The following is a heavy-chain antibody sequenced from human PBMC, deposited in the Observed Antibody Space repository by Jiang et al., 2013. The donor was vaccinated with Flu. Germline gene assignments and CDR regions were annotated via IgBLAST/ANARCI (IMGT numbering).Heavy chain of an antibody. D-gene: IGHD5/OR15-5a*01. CDR2: IYHSGGT. J-gene: IGHJ3*02. Sequence: SWIRQPPGKGLEWIGYIYHSGGTNYSPSFKSRITISVGTSKTHFSLKLSSVTAADTAVYYCARHFGTGVYDAFDIWGQGTMVTVSS. V-gene: IGHV4-59*08. CDR3: ARHFGTGVYDAFDI.